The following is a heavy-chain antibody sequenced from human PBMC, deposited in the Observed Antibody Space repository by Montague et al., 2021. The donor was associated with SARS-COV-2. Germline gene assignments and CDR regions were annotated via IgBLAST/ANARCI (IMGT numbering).Heavy chain of an antibody. D-gene: IGHD4-23*01. CDR3: AKETAAIGNLHFDS. Sequence: SLRLSCAASGFTFSSYDMSWVRQAPGKGLEWVSGIVNNGRKSFYADSVKGRFVISRDNSDKMVYLQLNSLRAEDTAIYYCAKETAAIGNLHFDSWGLGTLVTVSS. CDR2: IVNNGRKS. V-gene: IGHV3-23*01. CDR1: GFTFSSYD. J-gene: IGHJ4*02.